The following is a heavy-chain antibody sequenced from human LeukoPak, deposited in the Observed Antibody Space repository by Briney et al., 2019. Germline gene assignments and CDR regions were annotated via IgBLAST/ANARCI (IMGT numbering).Heavy chain of an antibody. J-gene: IGHJ3*02. D-gene: IGHD2-15*01. CDR2: IYYSGST. CDR3: ARDSRDIEAFDI. V-gene: IGHV4-59*01. CDR1: GASISSYY. Sequence: PSETLSLTCTVSGASISSYYWSWIRQPPGKGLEWIGYIYYSGSTNYNPSLKSRVTISVDTSKNQFSLKLSSVTAADTAVYYCARDSRDIEAFDIWGQGTMVTVSP.